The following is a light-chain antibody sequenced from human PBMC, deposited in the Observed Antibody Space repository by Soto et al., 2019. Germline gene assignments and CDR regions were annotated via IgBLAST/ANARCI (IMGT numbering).Light chain of an antibody. Sequence: QSVLTQPPSASATPGQRVTISCSGSGSNIGSTYVDWYQQLPGAAPKLLIYRNNQRPSGVPDRFSGSKSGTSASLAISGLRSEDEADYHCASWDDSLNHWVFGGGTKVTAL. J-gene: IGLJ3*02. CDR3: ASWDDSLNHWV. CDR2: RNN. V-gene: IGLV1-47*01. CDR1: GSNIGSTY.